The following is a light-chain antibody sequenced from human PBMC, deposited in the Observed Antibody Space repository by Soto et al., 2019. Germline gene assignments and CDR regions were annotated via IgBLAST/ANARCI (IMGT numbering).Light chain of an antibody. CDR1: QRFSGGF. CDR3: QQYGSSPS. Sequence: DIVLTQSPATLSLSPGERATLYCGAGQRFSGGFLAWYQQKPGLAPRLILYDTSFRATGIPDRFSGSGSGTDFTLTISRLDPEDFAVYYCQQYGSSPSFGQGTKVDIK. J-gene: IGKJ1*01. V-gene: IGKV3D-20*01. CDR2: DTS.